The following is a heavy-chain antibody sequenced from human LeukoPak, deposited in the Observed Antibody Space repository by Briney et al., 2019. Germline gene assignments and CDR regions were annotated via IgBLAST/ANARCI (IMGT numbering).Heavy chain of an antibody. D-gene: IGHD3-22*01. CDR2: ISSSSSYI. CDR3: ARDPGIVVVIDDAFDI. J-gene: IGHJ3*02. CDR1: GFTFSNYS. V-gene: IGHV3-21*01. Sequence: GGSLRLSCAASGFTFSNYSMNWVRQAPGKGLEWVSSISSSSSYIFYADSVVGRFTISRDNAKNSLYLQMNSLRAEDTAVYYCARDPGIVVVIDDAFDIWGQGTMVTVSS.